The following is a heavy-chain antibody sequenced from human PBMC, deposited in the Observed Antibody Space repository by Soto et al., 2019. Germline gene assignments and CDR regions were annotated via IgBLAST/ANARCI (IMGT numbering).Heavy chain of an antibody. CDR1: GGSISSSNYY. V-gene: IGHV4-39*01. D-gene: IGHD4-17*01. CDR2: IYYSGST. J-gene: IGHJ4*02. Sequence: SETLSLTCTVSGGSISSSNYYWGWIRQPPGKGLEWIGRIYYSGSTYYNPSLKSRVTISVDTSKNQFSLNLSSVTAADTAVYYCARHSLYGDYALDYWGQGTLVTVSS. CDR3: ARHSLYGDYALDY.